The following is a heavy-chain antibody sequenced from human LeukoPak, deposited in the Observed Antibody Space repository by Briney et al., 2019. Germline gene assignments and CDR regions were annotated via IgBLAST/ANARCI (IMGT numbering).Heavy chain of an antibody. CDR1: GFTFTGYY. CDR3: ARLAGTPWYFDL. J-gene: IGHJ2*01. Sequence: GASVKVSCKASGFTFTGYYIHWVRQAPGQGLEWMGWISAYNGNTNYAQKLQGRVTMTTDTSTSTAYMELRSLRSDDTAVYYCARLAGTPWYFDLWGRGTLVTVSS. CDR2: ISAYNGNT. V-gene: IGHV1-18*04. D-gene: IGHD6-19*01.